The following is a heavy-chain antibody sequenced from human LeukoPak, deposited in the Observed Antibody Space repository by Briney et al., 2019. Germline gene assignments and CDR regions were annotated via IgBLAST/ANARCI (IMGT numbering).Heavy chain of an antibody. CDR3: ARLYYDFWSGYYTWWFDP. V-gene: IGHV4-39*01. J-gene: IGHJ5*02. CDR1: GGSISSSSYY. CDR2: IYYSGST. D-gene: IGHD3-3*01. Sequence: SETLSLTCTVSGGSISSSSYYWGWIRQPPGKGLEWIGSIYYSGSTYYSPSLKSRVTISVDTSENQFSLKLSSVTAADTAVYYCARLYYDFWSGYYTWWFDPWGQGTLVTVSS.